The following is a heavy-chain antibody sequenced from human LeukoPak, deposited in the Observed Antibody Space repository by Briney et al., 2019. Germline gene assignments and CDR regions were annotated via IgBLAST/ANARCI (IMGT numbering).Heavy chain of an antibody. D-gene: IGHD4-17*01. CDR1: GFTFSGYS. Sequence: PGGSLRLSCAASGFTFSGYSMTWVRQAPGKGLEWVSYISSSGSTIYYADSVKGRFTISRDNAKNSLYLQMNSLRAEDTAVYYCAREGTGEDYGDYAPLGYYYYGMDVWGQGTTVTVSS. V-gene: IGHV3-48*04. J-gene: IGHJ6*02. CDR2: ISSSGSTI. CDR3: AREGTGEDYGDYAPLGYYYYGMDV.